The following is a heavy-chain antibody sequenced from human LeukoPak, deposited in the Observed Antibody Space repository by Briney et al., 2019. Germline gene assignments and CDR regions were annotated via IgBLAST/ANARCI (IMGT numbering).Heavy chain of an antibody. CDR2: ISYDGSNK. D-gene: IGHD3-22*01. Sequence: GGSLRLSCAASGFTFSSYGMHWVRQAPGKGLEWVAVISYDGSNKYYADSVKGRLAISRDDSKNTLYLQMNSLRAEDTAVCYCAKDLRYYDSSGYSDYWGQGTLVTVSS. J-gene: IGHJ4*02. CDR1: GFTFSSYG. V-gene: IGHV3-30*18. CDR3: AKDLRYYDSSGYSDY.